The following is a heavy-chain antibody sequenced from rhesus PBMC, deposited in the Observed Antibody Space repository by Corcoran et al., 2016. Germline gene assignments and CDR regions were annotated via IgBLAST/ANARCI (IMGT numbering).Heavy chain of an antibody. V-gene: IGHV4-65*01. Sequence: QVQLQESGPGLVKPSETLSLTCAVSGGSISSSNWWSWIRQPPGKGLEWIGYISGSSGSTYYNPSLKSRVTISTDTAKHQFSLKLSSVTAADTAVYYCARGSYYSGSSDYWGQGVLGTVSS. J-gene: IGHJ4*01. CDR2: ISGSSGST. D-gene: IGHD3-16*01. CDR1: GGSISSSNW. CDR3: ARGSYYSGSSDY.